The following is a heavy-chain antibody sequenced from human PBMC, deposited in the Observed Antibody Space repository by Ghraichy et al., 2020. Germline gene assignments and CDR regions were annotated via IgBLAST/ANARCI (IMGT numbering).Heavy chain of an antibody. CDR3: DRFSSIAAAGYFDY. Sequence: SVKVSCKASGGTFSSYAISWVRQAPGKGLEWMGGIIPIFGTANYAQKFQGRVTITTDESTSTAYMELSSLRSEDTAVYYWDRFSSIAAAGYFDYWGHGTLVTVSS. D-gene: IGHD6-13*01. CDR1: GGTFSSYA. V-gene: IGHV1-69*05. J-gene: IGHJ4*01. CDR2: IIPIFGTA.